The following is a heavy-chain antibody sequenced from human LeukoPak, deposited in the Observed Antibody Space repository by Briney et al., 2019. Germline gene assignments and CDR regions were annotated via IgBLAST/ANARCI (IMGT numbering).Heavy chain of an antibody. J-gene: IGHJ6*02. V-gene: IGHV1-24*01. Sequence: GASVKVSCKVSGYTLTGLSMHWVRQAPGKGLEWTGGFDPEDGETIYAQKFQGRVTMTEDTSTDTAYMELSSLRSEDTAVYYCATSIVYCSGGSCYTPDGSYYYYYGMDVWGQGTTVTVSS. D-gene: IGHD2-15*01. CDR2: FDPEDGET. CDR1: GYTLTGLS. CDR3: ATSIVYCSGGSCYTPDGSYYYYYGMDV.